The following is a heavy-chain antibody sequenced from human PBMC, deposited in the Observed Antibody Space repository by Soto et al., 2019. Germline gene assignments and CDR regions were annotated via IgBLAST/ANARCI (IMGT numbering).Heavy chain of an antibody. D-gene: IGHD6-19*01. J-gene: IGHJ4*02. CDR3: ARTSLLIAVAGLLDY. CDR1: GFTFSSYG. CDR2: IWYDGSNK. V-gene: IGHV3-33*01. Sequence: QPGGSLRLSCAASGFTFSSYGMHWVRQAPGKGLEWVAVIWYDGSNKYYADSVKGRFTISRDNSKNTLYLQMNSLRAEDTAVYYCARTSLLIAVAGLLDYWGQGTLVTVSS.